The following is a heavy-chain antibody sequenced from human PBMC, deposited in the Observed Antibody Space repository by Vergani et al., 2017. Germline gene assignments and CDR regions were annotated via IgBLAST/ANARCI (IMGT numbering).Heavy chain of an antibody. V-gene: IGHV3-21*05. CDR1: GFTFSSYS. D-gene: IGHD1-26*01. Sequence: EVQLVESGGGLVKPGGSLRLSCAASGFTFSSYSMNWVRQAPGKGLEWVSYISSSSSYTNYADCVKGRFTISRDNAKNSLYLQMNSLRAEDTAVYYGARDREVGAPYRMDYWGQGTLVTVSS. CDR2: ISSSSSYT. CDR3: ARDREVGAPYRMDY. J-gene: IGHJ4*02.